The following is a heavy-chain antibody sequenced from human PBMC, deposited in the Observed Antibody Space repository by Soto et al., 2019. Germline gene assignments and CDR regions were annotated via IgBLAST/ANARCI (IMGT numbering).Heavy chain of an antibody. CDR1: GGSISSYY. D-gene: IGHD2-15*01. CDR2: IYYSGST. Sequence: SETLSLTCTVSGGSISSYYWSWIRQPPGKGLEWIGYIYYSGSTNYNPSLKSRVTISVDTSKNQFSLKLSSVTAEDTAVYFCAKRRGAGGHFDYWGQGALVTVSS. J-gene: IGHJ4*02. CDR3: AKRRGAGGHFDY. V-gene: IGHV4-59*08.